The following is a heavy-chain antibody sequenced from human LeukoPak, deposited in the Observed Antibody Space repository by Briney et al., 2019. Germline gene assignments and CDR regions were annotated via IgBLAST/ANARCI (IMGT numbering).Heavy chain of an antibody. V-gene: IGHV4-59*12. Sequence: PSETLSLTCTVSGDSITTYYWSWLRQPPGKGLDWIGYSFHTGNTNYNPSLESRVAISIDTSKNHLSLRLTFVTAADTAIYYCARAIGVGSFDAFDIWGQGAKVAVSS. J-gene: IGHJ3*02. CDR1: GDSITTYY. CDR2: SFHTGNT. D-gene: IGHD3-3*01. CDR3: ARAIGVGSFDAFDI.